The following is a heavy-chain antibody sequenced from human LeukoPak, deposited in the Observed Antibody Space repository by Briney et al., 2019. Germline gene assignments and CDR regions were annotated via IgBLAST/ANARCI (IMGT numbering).Heavy chain of an antibody. D-gene: IGHD2-21*01. CDR3: AKSYSNTWYGSWFIN. J-gene: IGHJ4*02. V-gene: IGHV3-30-3*01. CDR2: ISYDGSNE. CDR1: GFTFSTYA. Sequence: GGSLRLSCAASGFTFSTYAMHWVRQAPGKGLEWVAVISYDGSNEYYADSVKGRFTISRDNSKNTLYLQMHSLRPEDTAVYYCAKSYSNTWYGSWFINWGQGTLVTVSS.